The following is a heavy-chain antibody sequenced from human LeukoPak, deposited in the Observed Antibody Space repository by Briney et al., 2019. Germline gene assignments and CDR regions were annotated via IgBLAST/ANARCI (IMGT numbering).Heavy chain of an antibody. CDR2: IYHSGST. V-gene: IGHV4-38-2*02. D-gene: IGHD6-13*01. CDR3: ARGYSSSWYYYYYYMDV. CDR1: GYSISSGYY. J-gene: IGHJ6*03. Sequence: PSETLSLTCTVSGYSISSGYYWGWIRPPPGKGLEWIGSIYHSGSTYYNPSLKSRVTISVDTSKNQFSLKLSSVTAADTAVYYCARGYSSSWYYYYYYMDVWGKGTTVTVSS.